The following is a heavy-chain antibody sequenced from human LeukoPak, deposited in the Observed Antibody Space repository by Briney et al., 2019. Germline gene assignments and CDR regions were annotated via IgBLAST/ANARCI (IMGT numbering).Heavy chain of an antibody. CDR2: ISHDGGST. J-gene: IGHJ4*02. CDR1: GFTFSSFA. CDR3: AKDFSSGLFDY. V-gene: IGHV3-23*01. Sequence: GGSLKLSCAATGFTFSSFAMSWVRQTPGKGLASASTISHDGGSTYFADSVKGRFTISRDNSKSTLYLQMNSLRAEDTALYFCAKDFSSGLFDYWGQGTLVAVSS. D-gene: IGHD6-19*01.